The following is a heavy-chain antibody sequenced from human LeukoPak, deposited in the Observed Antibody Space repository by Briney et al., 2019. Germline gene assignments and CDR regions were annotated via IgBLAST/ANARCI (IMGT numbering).Heavy chain of an antibody. CDR1: GFTFSSYG. J-gene: IGHJ6*02. D-gene: IGHD3-22*01. V-gene: IGHV3-30*18. CDR3: AKGFDYYYDSSQCYYGMDV. CDR2: ISYDGSNA. Sequence: GGSLRLSCAASGFTFSSYGMHWVRQAPGKGLEWVALISYDGSNAYYADSVKGRFTISRDNSKNTVFLQMISLRAEDTAVYYCAKGFDYYYDSSQCYYGMDVWGQGTTVTVS.